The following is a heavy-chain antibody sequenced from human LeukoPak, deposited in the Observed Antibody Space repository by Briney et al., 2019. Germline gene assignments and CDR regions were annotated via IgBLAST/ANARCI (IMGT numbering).Heavy chain of an antibody. CDR1: GFTFSDYY. D-gene: IGHD3-22*01. V-gene: IGHV3-11*01. CDR3: ARDYPSLNVYDTTPPDAFDI. J-gene: IGHJ3*02. CDR2: ISSSGSTI. Sequence: GGSLRPSCAASGFTFSDYYMSWIRQAPGKGLEWVSYISSSGSTIYYADSVKGRFTISRDNAKNSLYLQMNSLRAEDTAVYYCARDYPSLNVYDTTPPDAFDIWGQGTMVTVSS.